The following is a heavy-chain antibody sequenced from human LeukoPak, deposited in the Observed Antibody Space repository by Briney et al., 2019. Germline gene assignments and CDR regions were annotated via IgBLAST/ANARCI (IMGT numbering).Heavy chain of an antibody. V-gene: IGHV4-59*01. D-gene: IGHD1-26*01. CDR1: GGSISSYY. CDR2: IYYSGST. CDR3: ARALDSVSRARFDP. Sequence: AETLSLTCTVSGGSISSYYWSWIRQPPGKGLEWIGYIYYSGSTNYNPSLKSRVTISVDTSKNQFSLKLSSVTAADTAVYYCARALDSVSRARFDPWGQGTLVSVSS. J-gene: IGHJ5*02.